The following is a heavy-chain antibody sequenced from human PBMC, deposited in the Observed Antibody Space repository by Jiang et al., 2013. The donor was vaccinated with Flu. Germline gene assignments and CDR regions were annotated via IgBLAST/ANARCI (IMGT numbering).Heavy chain of an antibody. V-gene: IGHV4-59*01. CDR3: ARDPNIMGSGNWFDP. CDR1: GGSISSYY. Sequence: PGLVKPSETLSLTCTVSGGSISSYYWSWIRQPPGKGLEWIGYIYYSGNTNYNPSLKSRVTISVDTSKNQFSLKLSSVTAADTAVYYCARDPNIMGSGNWFDPWGQGTLVTVSS. CDR2: IYYSGNT. D-gene: IGHD3-10*01. J-gene: IGHJ5*02.